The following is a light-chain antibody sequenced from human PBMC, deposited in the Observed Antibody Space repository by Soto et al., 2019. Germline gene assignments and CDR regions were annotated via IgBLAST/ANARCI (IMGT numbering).Light chain of an antibody. CDR2: EGS. J-gene: IGLJ1*01. CDR1: SIDVGSYNL. CDR3: CSYAGSSTS. V-gene: IGLV2-23*01. Sequence: QSVLTQPASVSGSPGQSITISCTGTSIDVGSYNLVSWYQQHPGKAPKLMIYEGSKRPSGVSNRFSGSKSGNTASLTISGLQAEDEADYYCCSYAGSSTSFGTGTKFTVL.